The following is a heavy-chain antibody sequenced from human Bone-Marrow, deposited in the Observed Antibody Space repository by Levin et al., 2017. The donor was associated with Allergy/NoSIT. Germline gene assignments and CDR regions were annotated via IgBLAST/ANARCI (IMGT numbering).Heavy chain of an antibody. CDR3: ARDRGAQRREYYFDF. J-gene: IGHJ4*02. D-gene: IGHD3-10*01. V-gene: IGHV3-30-3*01. Sequence: PGGSLRLSCAASGFTFSDYTMHWVRKAPGKGLEWMAVISHDGSSKYYADSVTGRFTISRDNSKNTLHLQMNSLSSEDTAVYYCARDRGAQRREYYFDFWGQGTLVTVSS. CDR1: GFTFSDYT. CDR2: ISHDGSSK.